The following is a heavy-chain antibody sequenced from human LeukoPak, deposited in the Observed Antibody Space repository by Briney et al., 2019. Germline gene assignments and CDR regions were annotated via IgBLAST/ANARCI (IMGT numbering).Heavy chain of an antibody. CDR1: GYTFSSYG. CDR2: INTYNGNT. Sequence: ASVKVSCKASGYTFSSYGINWVRQAPGQGLEWMGWINTYNGNTNYAQHLHDRVAMTTDTSTSTAYMELKNLRSDDTAVYYCAREALLRISTGSYPFDSWGQGTLVTVSS. V-gene: IGHV1-18*01. J-gene: IGHJ4*02. D-gene: IGHD3-9*01. CDR3: AREALLRISTGSYPFDS.